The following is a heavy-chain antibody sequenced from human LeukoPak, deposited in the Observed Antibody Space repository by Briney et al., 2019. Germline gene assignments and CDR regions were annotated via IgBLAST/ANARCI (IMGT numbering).Heavy chain of an antibody. D-gene: IGHD6-13*01. CDR1: GFTFSSYT. CDR3: ARGYSASDY. V-gene: IGHV3-21*01. Sequence: GGSLRLSCAASGFTFSSYTMNWVRQAPGRGLEWVSSISSGSHYIYYADSVRGRFTISRDNAENSLHLHMSSLRAEDTAVYYCARGYSASDYWGQGTLVTVSS. CDR2: ISSGSHYI. J-gene: IGHJ4*02.